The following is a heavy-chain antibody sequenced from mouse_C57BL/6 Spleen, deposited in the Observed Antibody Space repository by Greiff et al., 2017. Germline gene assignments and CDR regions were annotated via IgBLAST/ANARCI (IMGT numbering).Heavy chain of an antibody. CDR2: IHPSDSDT. J-gene: IGHJ3*01. V-gene: IGHV1-74*01. D-gene: IGHD2-4*01. CDR1: GYTFTSYW. Sequence: QVQLKQPGAELVKPGASVKVSCKASGYTFTSYWMHWVKQRPGQGLEWIGRIHPSDSDTNYNQKFKGKATLTVDKSSSTAYMQLSSLTSEDSAVYYCALDIYYDYDGFAYWGQGTLVTVSA. CDR3: ALDIYYDYDGFAY.